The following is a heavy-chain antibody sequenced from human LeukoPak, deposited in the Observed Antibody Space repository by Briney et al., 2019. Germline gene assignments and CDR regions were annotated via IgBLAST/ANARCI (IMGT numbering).Heavy chain of an antibody. Sequence: SETLSLTCTVSGGSVSSGANFWTWIRQPPGRGLEWIGYIQYSGSTYYNPSLKSRLTISFDTPKNQFSLRLSSVTAADTAVYYCASFGREWELSGGAFDIWGQGTMVTVSS. D-gene: IGHD1-26*01. CDR1: GGSVSSGANF. V-gene: IGHV4-30-4*01. CDR3: ASFGREWELSGGAFDI. CDR2: IQYSGST. J-gene: IGHJ3*02.